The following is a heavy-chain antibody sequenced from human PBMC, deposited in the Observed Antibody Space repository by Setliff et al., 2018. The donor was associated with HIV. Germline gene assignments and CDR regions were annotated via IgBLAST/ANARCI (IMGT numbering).Heavy chain of an antibody. D-gene: IGHD3-22*01. Sequence: ASVKVSCKASGYTFTTYGITWVRQAPGQGLEWMGWISTYNGNTNYAQKFQGRVTMTTDGSASTVYMELRGLRSEDTAVYYCARDRTYYYEGSGYHSDTWGQGTLVTVSS. CDR2: ISTYNGNT. J-gene: IGHJ5*02. V-gene: IGHV1-18*01. CDR3: ARDRTYYYEGSGYHSDT. CDR1: GYTFTTYG.